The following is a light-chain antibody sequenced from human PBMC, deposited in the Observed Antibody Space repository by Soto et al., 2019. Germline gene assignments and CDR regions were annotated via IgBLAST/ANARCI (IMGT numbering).Light chain of an antibody. CDR2: GAS. Sequence: EIVMTQSPATVSVSPGERATLSCRASQSVSSNLAWYQQKPGQAPRLLIYGASTRATGIPARFSGSGSGTEFTLTISSLQSEDFSVYYCQQYNNWPSTFGQGTRLEIK. CDR1: QSVSSN. CDR3: QQYNNWPST. V-gene: IGKV3-15*01. J-gene: IGKJ5*01.